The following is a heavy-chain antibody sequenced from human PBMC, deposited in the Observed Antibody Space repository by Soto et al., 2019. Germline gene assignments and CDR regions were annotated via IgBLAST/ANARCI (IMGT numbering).Heavy chain of an antibody. D-gene: IGHD4-4*01. Sequence: SETLSLTCTVSGGSISSGDYYWSWIRQPPGKGLEWIGYIYYSGSTYYNPSLKSRVTISVDTSKNQFSLKLSSVTAADTAVYYCARPKDDYNDDAFDIWGQGTMVTVSS. CDR1: GGSISSGDYY. V-gene: IGHV4-30-4*01. J-gene: IGHJ3*02. CDR2: IYYSGST. CDR3: ARPKDDYNDDAFDI.